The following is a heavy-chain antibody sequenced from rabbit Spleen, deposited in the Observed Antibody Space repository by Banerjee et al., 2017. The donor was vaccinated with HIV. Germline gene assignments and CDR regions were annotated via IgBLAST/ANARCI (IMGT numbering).Heavy chain of an antibody. CDR1: GFDFSSSYY. J-gene: IGHJ6*01. D-gene: IGHD8-1*01. Sequence: QSLEESGGGLVQPGGSLTLTCKASGFDFSSSYYMCWVRQAPGKGLEWIACIDSGSSGFTYYASWAKGRFTCSKASSTTVTLQMTSLTAADTATYFCARDTGTSFSTYGMDLWGPGTLVTVS. V-gene: IGHV1S40*01. CDR3: ARDTGTSFSTYGMDL. CDR2: IDSGSSGFT.